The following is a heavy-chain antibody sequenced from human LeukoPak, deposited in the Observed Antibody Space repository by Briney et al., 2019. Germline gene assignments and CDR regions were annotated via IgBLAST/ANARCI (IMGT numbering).Heavy chain of an antibody. J-gene: IGHJ4*02. V-gene: IGHV3-33*06. Sequence: GRSLRLSCAASGFTFSSYGMHWVRQAPGKGLEWVAVIWYDGSNKYYADSVKGRFTFSRDNSKNTLYLQMNSLRAEDTAVYYCAKATMAMVHDYWGQGTLVTVSS. CDR1: GFTFSSYG. CDR2: IWYDGSNK. CDR3: AKATMAMVHDY. D-gene: IGHD1-1*01.